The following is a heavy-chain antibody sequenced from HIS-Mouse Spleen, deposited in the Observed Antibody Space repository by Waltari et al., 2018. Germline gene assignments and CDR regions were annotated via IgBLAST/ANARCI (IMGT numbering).Heavy chain of an antibody. V-gene: IGHV4-31*03. Sequence: HTLSLTCTVSGGSISSGGYYWSWIRQHPGKGLEWIGYIYYSGSTYYNPSLKSRVTISVDTSKNQFSLKLSSVTAADTAVYYCARGVLRYFDWLPDFDYWGQGTLVTVSS. CDR2: IYYSGST. J-gene: IGHJ4*02. CDR1: GGSISSGGYY. CDR3: ARGVLRYFDWLPDFDY. D-gene: IGHD3-9*01.